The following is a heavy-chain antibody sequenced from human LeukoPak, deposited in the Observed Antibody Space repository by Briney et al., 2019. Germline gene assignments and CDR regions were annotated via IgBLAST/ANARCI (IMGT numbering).Heavy chain of an antibody. J-gene: IGHJ4*02. CDR2: IYYSGST. CDR1: GGSISSYY. Sequence: SETLSLTCTVSGGSISSYYWSWIRQPPGKGLEWIGYIYYSGSTNYNPSLKSRATISVDTSKNQFSLKLSSVTAADTAVYYCARTGRRSSWPLDYWGQGTLVTVSS. CDR3: ARTGRRSSWPLDY. D-gene: IGHD6-13*01. V-gene: IGHV4-59*01.